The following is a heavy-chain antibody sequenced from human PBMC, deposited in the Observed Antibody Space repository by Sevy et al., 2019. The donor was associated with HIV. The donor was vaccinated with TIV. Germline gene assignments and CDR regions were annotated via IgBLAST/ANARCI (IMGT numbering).Heavy chain of an antibody. J-gene: IGHJ6*02. D-gene: IGHD2-2*01. V-gene: IGHV3-7*03. CDR1: GFSFSSYE. CDR3: ARDCNSASCLWGLDV. Sequence: GGSLRLSCAASGFSFSSYEMNWVRQAPGKGLEWVANIKRDASEKYYVGSVKGRFTISRDNAKESLYLQMKSLRAEDTAVYYCARDCNSASCLWGLDVWGQGTTVTVSS. CDR2: IKRDASEK.